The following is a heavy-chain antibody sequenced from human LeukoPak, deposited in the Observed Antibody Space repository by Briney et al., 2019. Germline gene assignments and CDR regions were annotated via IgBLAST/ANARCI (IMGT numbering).Heavy chain of an antibody. CDR2: ISGSGGAT. CDR1: GFTFSNYA. Sequence: GGSLRLSCAASGFTFSNYAMTWVRQAPGKGLEWVSGISGSGGATYYADSVEGRFTISRDNSKNTLYLQMNSLRAEDTAVYYCAKDRWIYDYWGQGTLVTVSS. D-gene: IGHD1-7*01. CDR3: AKDRWIYDY. V-gene: IGHV3-23*01. J-gene: IGHJ4*02.